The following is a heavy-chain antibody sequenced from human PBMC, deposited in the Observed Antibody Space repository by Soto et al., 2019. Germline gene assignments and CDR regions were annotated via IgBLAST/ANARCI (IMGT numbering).Heavy chain of an antibody. CDR2: INTSGGST. CDR3: ARGGRHSNYYYYYGMDV. Sequence: SVKVSCKAFGYTFSIYYIHWVRQAPVPGLEWMGVINTSGGSTTYAQKFQGRVTMTRDTSTSTVFMELSRLRSEDTAVYYCARGGRHSNYYYYYGMDVWGQGTTVTVSS. J-gene: IGHJ6*02. CDR1: GYTFSIYY. V-gene: IGHV1-46*01. D-gene: IGHD6-25*01.